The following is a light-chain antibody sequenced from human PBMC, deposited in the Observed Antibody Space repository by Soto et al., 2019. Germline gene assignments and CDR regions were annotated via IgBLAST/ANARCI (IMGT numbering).Light chain of an antibody. V-gene: IGLV2-14*03. CDR3: SSYTSSSTEV. J-gene: IGLJ1*01. CDR2: DVN. CDR1: SSDVGGYNY. Sequence: QSALTQPASVSGSPGQSITISCTGTSSDVGGYNYVSWYQHHPGKAPKLLIYDVNSRPSGVSDRFSGSKSSNTASLTISGLQAEDEADYYCSSYTSSSTEVFGTGTKLTVL.